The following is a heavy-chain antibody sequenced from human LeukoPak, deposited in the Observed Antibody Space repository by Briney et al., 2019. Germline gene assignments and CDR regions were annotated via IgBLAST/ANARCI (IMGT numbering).Heavy chain of an antibody. V-gene: IGHV3-66*04. CDR1: GFTVSSNY. Sequence: PGGSLRLSCAASGFTVSSNYMSWVRQAPGKGLEWASVIYSGGSTYYADSVKGRFTISRGNSKNTLYLQMNSLRAEDTAVYYCARLRGMGTYYFDYWGQGTLVTVSS. CDR2: IYSGGST. J-gene: IGHJ4*02. CDR3: ARLRGMGTYYFDY. D-gene: IGHD7-27*01.